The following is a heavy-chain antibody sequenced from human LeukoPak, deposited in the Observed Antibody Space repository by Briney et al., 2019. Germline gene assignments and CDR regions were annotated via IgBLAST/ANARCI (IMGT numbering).Heavy chain of an antibody. CDR3: ARDNSPSTYYDILTGYYPYYYYGMDV. Sequence: PGGSLRLSCAASGFTFRSYAMHWVRQAPGKGLEWVAVISYDGDDGSNIYYADSMKGRFTISRDNSKSTLYLQMNSLRAEDTAVYYCARDNSPSTYYDILTGYYPYYYYGMDVWGQGTTVTVSS. V-gene: IGHV3-30-3*01. CDR2: ISYDGDDGSNI. D-gene: IGHD3-9*01. J-gene: IGHJ6*02. CDR1: GFTFRSYA.